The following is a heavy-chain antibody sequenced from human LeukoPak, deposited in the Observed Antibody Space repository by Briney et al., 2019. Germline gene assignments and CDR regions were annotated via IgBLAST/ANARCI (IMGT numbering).Heavy chain of an antibody. J-gene: IGHJ4*02. Sequence: SETLSLTCTVSGGSISSYYWSWIRQPAGKGLEWIGRIYTSGSTNYNPSLKSRVTISVDTSKNQFSLKLSSVTAADTAVYYCARSTLLLAARLFDYWGQGTLVTVSS. V-gene: IGHV4-4*07. D-gene: IGHD6-6*01. CDR2: IYTSGST. CDR3: ARSTLLLAARLFDY. CDR1: GGSISSYY.